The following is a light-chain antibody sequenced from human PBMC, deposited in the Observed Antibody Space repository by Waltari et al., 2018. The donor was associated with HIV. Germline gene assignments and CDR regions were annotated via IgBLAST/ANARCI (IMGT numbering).Light chain of an antibody. J-gene: IGLJ1*01. CDR1: SSDVGGYDY. Sequence: QSALTQPASVSGSPGQSITISCPGTSSDVGGYDYVYWYQPHPGKAPTLMIYEVGNRPSGGSDCFSGSKSGNTASLTISGLQTEDEADYYCTSYTSSSSLNYVFGTGTKVTVL. CDR2: EVG. V-gene: IGLV2-14*01. CDR3: TSYTSSSSLNYV.